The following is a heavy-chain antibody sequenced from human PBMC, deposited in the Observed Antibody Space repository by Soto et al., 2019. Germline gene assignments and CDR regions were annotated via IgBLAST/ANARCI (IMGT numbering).Heavy chain of an antibody. D-gene: IGHD3-22*01. J-gene: IGHJ3*02. CDR2: INHSGST. V-gene: IGHV4-39*07. CDR3: ARVRAMIVVEDAFDI. CDR1: GDSITSSGSY. Sequence: SQTLSLTCTVSGDSITSSGSYWGWIRQPPGKGLEWIGKINHSGSTNYNPSLKSRVTISVDTSKNQFSLKLSSVTAADTAVYYCARVRAMIVVEDAFDIWGQGTMVTLSS.